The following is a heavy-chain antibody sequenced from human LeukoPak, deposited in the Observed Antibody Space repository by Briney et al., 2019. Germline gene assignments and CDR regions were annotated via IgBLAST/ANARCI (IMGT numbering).Heavy chain of an antibody. Sequence: ASVKVSCKVSGYTLTELSMHWVRQAPGKGLEWMGGFDPEDGETIYARKFQGRVTMTEDTSTDTAYMELSSLRSEDTAVYYCATASPRDDILTGYPHSYYYGMDVWGKGTTVTVSS. D-gene: IGHD3-9*01. J-gene: IGHJ6*04. V-gene: IGHV1-24*01. CDR2: FDPEDGET. CDR1: GYTLTELS. CDR3: ATASPRDDILTGYPHSYYYGMDV.